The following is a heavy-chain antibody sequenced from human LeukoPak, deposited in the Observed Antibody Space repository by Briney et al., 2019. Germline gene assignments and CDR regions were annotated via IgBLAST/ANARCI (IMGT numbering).Heavy chain of an antibody. CDR1: GFTFSSYA. D-gene: IGHD3-10*01. Sequence: GGSLRLSCAASGFTFSSYAMSWVRQAPGKGLEWVSAISGSGGSIHYADSVKGRFTISRDNSKNTLYLQMNSLRAEDTAVYYCARWSDKLSWYYYGSGSYYDPYDAFDIWGQGTMVTVSS. J-gene: IGHJ3*02. V-gene: IGHV3-23*01. CDR2: ISGSGGSI. CDR3: ARWSDKLSWYYYGSGSYYDPYDAFDI.